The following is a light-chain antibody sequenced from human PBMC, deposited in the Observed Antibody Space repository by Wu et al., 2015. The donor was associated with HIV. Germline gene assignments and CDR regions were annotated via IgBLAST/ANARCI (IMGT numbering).Light chain of an antibody. Sequence: EIVMTQSPVTLSVSPGERVTLSCRASQSVRSDLAWYQQKPGQAPRLLIHGASTRATGIPDRFSGSGSGTDFTLTISRLEPEDFAVYYCQQYGSSPRYSFGQGTKLEIK. V-gene: IGKV3-20*01. CDR1: QSVRSD. CDR2: GAS. J-gene: IGKJ2*03. CDR3: QQYGSSPRYS.